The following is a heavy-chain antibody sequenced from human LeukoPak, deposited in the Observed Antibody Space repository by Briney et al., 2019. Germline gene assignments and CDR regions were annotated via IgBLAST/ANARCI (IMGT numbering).Heavy chain of an antibody. D-gene: IGHD4-17*01. CDR2: INPSGGST. J-gene: IGHJ5*02. Sequence: ASVKVSCKAPGYTFTSYYMHWVRQAPGQGLEWMGIINPSGGSTSYAQKFQGRVTMTRDTSTSTVYMELSSLRSEDTAVYYCARDRGFGDYVNWFDPWGQGTLVTVSS. CDR3: ARDRGFGDYVNWFDP. CDR1: GYTFTSYY. V-gene: IGHV1-46*01.